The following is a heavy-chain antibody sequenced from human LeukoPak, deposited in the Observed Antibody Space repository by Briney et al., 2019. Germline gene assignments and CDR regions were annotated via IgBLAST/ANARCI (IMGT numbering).Heavy chain of an antibody. V-gene: IGHV3-15*01. CDR3: TTDLYCSGGSCYAQFDY. J-gene: IGHJ4*02. Sequence: PGGSLRLSCAASGFTFSNAWMSWVRQAPGKGLEWVGRIKSRTDGGTTDYAAPVKGRFTISRDDSKNTLYLQMNSLKTEDTAVYYYTTDLYCSGGSCYAQFDYWGQGTLVTVSS. CDR1: GFTFSNAW. D-gene: IGHD2-15*01. CDR2: IKSRTDGGTT.